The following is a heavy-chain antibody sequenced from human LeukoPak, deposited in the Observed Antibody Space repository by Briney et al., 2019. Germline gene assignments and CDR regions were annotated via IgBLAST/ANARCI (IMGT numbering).Heavy chain of an antibody. Sequence: SETLSLTCAVYGGSFSGYYWSWIRQPPGKGLEWIGEVNHSGSTNYNPSLKSRVTISVDTSKNQFSLKLSSVTAADTAVYYCARGPLTYCGGDCYTYYFDYRGQGTLVTVSS. J-gene: IGHJ4*02. CDR2: VNHSGST. D-gene: IGHD2-21*02. CDR3: ARGPLTYCGGDCYTYYFDY. CDR1: GGSFSGYY. V-gene: IGHV4-34*01.